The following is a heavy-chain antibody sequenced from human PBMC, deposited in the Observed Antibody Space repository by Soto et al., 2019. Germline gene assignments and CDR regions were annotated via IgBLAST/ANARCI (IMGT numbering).Heavy chain of an antibody. CDR2: IIPIFGTA. Sequence: GASVKVSCKASGGTFSSYAISWVRQAPGQGLEWMGGIIPIFGTANYAQKFQGRVTITADESTSTAYMELSSLRSEDTAVYYCARAAVGATWIDYWGQGTLVTVSS. V-gene: IGHV1-69*13. CDR3: ARAAVGATWIDY. D-gene: IGHD1-26*01. CDR1: GGTFSSYA. J-gene: IGHJ4*02.